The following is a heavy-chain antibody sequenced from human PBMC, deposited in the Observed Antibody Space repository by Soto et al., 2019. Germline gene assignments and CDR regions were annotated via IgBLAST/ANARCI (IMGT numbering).Heavy chain of an antibody. D-gene: IGHD4-17*01. J-gene: IGHJ4*02. CDR1: GFTFSGYW. CDR3: ASAKIGDYFQVY. Sequence: GGSLRLSCAVSGFTFSGYWIRWVRQATGKGLVWVSRINSDGSTTSYADSVKGRFTISRDNAKNTLYLQMDSLRAEDTAVYYCASAKIGDYFQVYWGQGTLVTVSS. CDR2: INSDGSTT. V-gene: IGHV3-74*01.